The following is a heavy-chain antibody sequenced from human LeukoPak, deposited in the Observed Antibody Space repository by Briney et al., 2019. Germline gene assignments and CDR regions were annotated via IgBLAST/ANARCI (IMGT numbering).Heavy chain of an antibody. D-gene: IGHD1-26*01. CDR1: GGSISSYY. V-gene: IGHV4-59*01. Sequence: PSETLSLTCTVSGGSISSYYWSWIRQPPGKGLEWIGYIYYSGSTNYNPSPKSRVTISVDTSKNQFSLKLSSVTAADTAVYYCARARIVGAEYYFDYWGQGTLVTVSS. J-gene: IGHJ4*02. CDR2: IYYSGST. CDR3: ARARIVGAEYYFDY.